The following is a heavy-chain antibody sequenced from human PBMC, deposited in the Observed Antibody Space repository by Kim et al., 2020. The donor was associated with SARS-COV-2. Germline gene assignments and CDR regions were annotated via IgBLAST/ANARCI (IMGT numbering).Heavy chain of an antibody. Sequence: GGSLRLSCVVSGFPAISNFMSWVRQAPGKGLEWVSVIHSGDGDTYYAYSVKGRFTISRDNSKNTLYLQMNGLRAEDTAMYYCVRGSSWFDYWGQGTLVTVSA. CDR3: VRGSSWFDY. D-gene: IGHD6-13*01. J-gene: IGHJ4*02. CDR2: IHSGDGDT. V-gene: IGHV3-53*01. CDR1: GFPAISNF.